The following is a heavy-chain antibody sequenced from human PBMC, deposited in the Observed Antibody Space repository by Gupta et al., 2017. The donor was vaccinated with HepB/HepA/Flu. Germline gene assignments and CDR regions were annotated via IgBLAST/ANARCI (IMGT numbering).Heavy chain of an antibody. Sequence: EVQLLESGGGLVQPGGSLRLSCAGSGFTFSGYGMSWVRQAPGKGLEWVSIISTDSSDKYYVDPVKGRFTISRDNSRNTLYLQMNSLTAEDTAVYFCTKGESGGGYYSPFDSWGQGTLVTVSS. J-gene: IGHJ4*02. V-gene: IGHV3-23*01. D-gene: IGHD3-22*01. CDR3: TKGESGGGYYSPFDS. CDR1: GFTFSGYG. CDR2: ISTDSSDK.